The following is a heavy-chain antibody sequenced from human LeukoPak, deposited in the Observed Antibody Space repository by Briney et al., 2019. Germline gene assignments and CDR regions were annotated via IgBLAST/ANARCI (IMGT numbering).Heavy chain of an antibody. CDR3: ERVPTYYDFWSGLGYYYYYYTDV. V-gene: IGHV3-11*04. D-gene: IGHD3-3*01. CDR1: GFTFSDYY. J-gene: IGHJ6*03. Sequence: PGGSLRLSCAASGFTFSDYYMSWVRQAPGKGLEWVSYISSSGSTIYYADSVKGRFTISRDNAKNSLYLQMNSLRDEDTAVYYCERVPTYYDFWSGLGYYYYYYTDVWGKGTTVTVSS. CDR2: ISSSGSTI.